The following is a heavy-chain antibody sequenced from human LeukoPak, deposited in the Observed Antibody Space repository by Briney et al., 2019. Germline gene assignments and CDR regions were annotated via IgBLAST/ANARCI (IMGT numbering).Heavy chain of an antibody. Sequence: PSETLSLTCTVSGGSISSSSYYWGWIRQPPGKGLEWIGSIYESGSTYYNPSLKSRVTISVDTFKNQFSLKLSSVTAADTAVYYCARDAAAGGGVVAFDIWGQGTMVTVSS. CDR3: ARDAAAGGGVVAFDI. V-gene: IGHV4-39*07. CDR2: IYESGST. D-gene: IGHD6-13*01. CDR1: GGSISSSSYY. J-gene: IGHJ3*02.